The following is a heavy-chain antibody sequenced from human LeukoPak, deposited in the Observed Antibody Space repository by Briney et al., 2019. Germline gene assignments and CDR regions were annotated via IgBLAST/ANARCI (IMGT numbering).Heavy chain of an antibody. CDR2: ISGSGGST. CDR1: GFTFSSYG. Sequence: GGTLRLSCAASGFTFSSYGMSWVRQAPGKGLEWVSAISGSGGSTYYADSVKGRFTISRDNSKNTLYLQMNSLRAEDTAVYYCAKVRFGVTARYYFDYWGQGTLVTVSS. CDR3: AKVRFGVTARYYFDY. J-gene: IGHJ4*02. V-gene: IGHV3-23*01. D-gene: IGHD3-10*01.